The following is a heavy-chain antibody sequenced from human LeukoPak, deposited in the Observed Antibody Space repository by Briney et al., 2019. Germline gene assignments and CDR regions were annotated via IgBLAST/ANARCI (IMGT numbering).Heavy chain of an antibody. Sequence: PSETLSLTCTVSGGSISSSSYYWSWIRQPPGKGLEWIGYIYYSGSTNYNPSLKSRVTISVDTSKNQFSLKLSSVTAADTAVYYCARDRGLHYWGQGTLVTVSS. CDR1: GGSISSSSYY. CDR2: IYYSGST. V-gene: IGHV4-61*01. J-gene: IGHJ4*02. CDR3: ARDRGLHY.